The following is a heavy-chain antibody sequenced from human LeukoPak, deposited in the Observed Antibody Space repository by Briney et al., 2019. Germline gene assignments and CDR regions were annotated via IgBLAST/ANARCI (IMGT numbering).Heavy chain of an antibody. CDR2: IKQDGSER. CDR1: GFTFSSYW. D-gene: IGHD6-19*01. Sequence: PGGSLRLSCAASGFTFSSYWMTWVRQDQRKGLEWVANIKQDGSERYYVDSVKGRFTISRDNAKNSLYLQLNILRAEDTAVYFCARVGSDLYRGAFDIWGQGTMVTVSS. V-gene: IGHV3-7*01. J-gene: IGHJ3*02. CDR3: ARVGSDLYRGAFDI.